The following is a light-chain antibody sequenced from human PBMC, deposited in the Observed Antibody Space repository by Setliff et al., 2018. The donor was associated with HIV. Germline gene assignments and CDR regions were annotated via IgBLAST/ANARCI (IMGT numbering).Light chain of an antibody. CDR3: CSFTSSNNYV. V-gene: IGLV1-44*01. CDR2: RNN. CDR1: SSNIGRNT. Sequence: QSVLTQPPSASGTPGQRVTISCSGSSSNIGRNTVNWYQQLPGTAPKLLIYRNNQRPTGVPDRFSGSKSGTSASLAISGLQSEDEADYYCCSFTSSNNYVFGSGTKVTVL. J-gene: IGLJ1*01.